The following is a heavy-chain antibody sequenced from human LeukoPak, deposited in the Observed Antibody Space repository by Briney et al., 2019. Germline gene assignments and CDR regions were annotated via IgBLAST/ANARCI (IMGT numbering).Heavy chain of an antibody. J-gene: IGHJ4*02. Sequence: GGSLRLSCAASGFTFSSYSMNWVRQAPGKGLEWVSYISSSSSTIYYADSVKGRFTISRDNAKNSLYLQMNSLRAEDTAVYYCASRNIYCSSTSCFVDYWGQGTLVTVSS. V-gene: IGHV3-48*01. CDR3: ASRNIYCSSTSCFVDY. CDR1: GFTFSSYS. D-gene: IGHD2-2*01. CDR2: ISSSSSTI.